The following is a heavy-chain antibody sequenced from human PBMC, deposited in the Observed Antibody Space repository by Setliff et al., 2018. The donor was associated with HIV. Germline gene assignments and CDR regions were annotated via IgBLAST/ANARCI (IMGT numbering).Heavy chain of an antibody. CDR2: ISRSSSTT. V-gene: IGHV3-48*01. D-gene: IGHD5-12*01. J-gene: IGHJ4*02. CDR1: GFTFSSYS. CDR3: AKDPRAAVATICDY. Sequence: GGSLRLSCAASGFTFSSYSMNWVRQAPGKGLEWVSYISRSSSTTYYADSVKGRFTSSGDNSKNTLYLQMNSLRAEDAAVYYCAKDPRAAVATICDYWGQGTLVTVSS.